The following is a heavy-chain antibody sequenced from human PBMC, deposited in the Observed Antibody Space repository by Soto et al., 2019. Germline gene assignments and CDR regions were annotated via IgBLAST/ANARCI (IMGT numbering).Heavy chain of an antibody. CDR1: GYSFTSYW. V-gene: IGHV5-51*01. J-gene: IGHJ6*03. Sequence: PGESLKISCKGPGYSFTSYWIGWLRQMPGKGLEWMGIIYPGDSDTRYSPSFQGQVTISADKSISSAYLQWSSLKASDTAMYYCATDSEFSAWTNMDVWGKGNALTFSS. CDR3: ATDSEFSAWTNMDV. D-gene: IGHD3-16*02. CDR2: IYPGDSDT.